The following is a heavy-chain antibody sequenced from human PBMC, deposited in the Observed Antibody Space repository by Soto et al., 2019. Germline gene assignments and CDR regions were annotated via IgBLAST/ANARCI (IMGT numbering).Heavy chain of an antibody. J-gene: IGHJ6*02. Sequence: GGPLRLSCAASGFTFSSYAMHWVRQAPGKGLEWVAVISYDGSNKYYADSVKGRFTISRDNSKNTLYLQMNSLRAEDTAVYYGARVRDCSSTSCFIYYYSYGMDVWGQGATVTVSS. CDR3: ARVRDCSSTSCFIYYYSYGMDV. CDR2: ISYDGSNK. D-gene: IGHD2-2*01. V-gene: IGHV3-30-3*01. CDR1: GFTFSSYA.